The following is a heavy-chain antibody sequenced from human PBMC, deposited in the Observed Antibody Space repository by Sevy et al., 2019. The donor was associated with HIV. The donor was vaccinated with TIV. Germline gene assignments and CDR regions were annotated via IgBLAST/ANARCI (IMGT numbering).Heavy chain of an antibody. CDR2: IYTSGST. Sequence: SETLSLTCTVSGGSISSYYWSWIRQPAGKGLEWIGRIYTSGSTNYNPSLKSRVTMSVDTSKNQFSLKLSSVTAAETAVYYCARDSENSYYYYYYYMDVWGKGTTVTVSS. D-gene: IGHD6-6*01. J-gene: IGHJ6*03. V-gene: IGHV4-4*07. CDR3: ARDSENSYYYYYYYMDV. CDR1: GGSISSYY.